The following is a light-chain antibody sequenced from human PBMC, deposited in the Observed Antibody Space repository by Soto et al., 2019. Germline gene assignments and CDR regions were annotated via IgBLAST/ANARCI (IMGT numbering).Light chain of an antibody. CDR1: QNVGIY. J-gene: IGKJ4*01. CDR2: DAS. V-gene: IGKV3-11*01. Sequence: VLAHSPATLSLSPGEIAALSFRGSQNVGIYLAWYQQKPGQAPRLLIYDASNRATGIPARFSGSGSATDFTLTISSLEAEDFAVYYCQQRANWPLTFGGGTKVDIK. CDR3: QQRANWPLT.